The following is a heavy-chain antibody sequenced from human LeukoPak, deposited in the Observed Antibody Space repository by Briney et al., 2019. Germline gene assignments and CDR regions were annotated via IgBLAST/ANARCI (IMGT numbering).Heavy chain of an antibody. CDR1: GYTFTSYG. CDR2: ISAYNGNT. J-gene: IGHJ6*03. CDR3: ARGLRNSSSWLTYIYYYYYYMDV. D-gene: IGHD6-13*01. V-gene: IGHV1-18*01. Sequence: ASVKVSCKASGYTFTSYGISWVRQAPGQGLEWMGWISAYNGNTNYAQKLQGRVTMTTDTSTSTAYMELRSLRSEDTAVYYCARGLRNSSSWLTYIYYYYYYMDVWGKGTTVTISS.